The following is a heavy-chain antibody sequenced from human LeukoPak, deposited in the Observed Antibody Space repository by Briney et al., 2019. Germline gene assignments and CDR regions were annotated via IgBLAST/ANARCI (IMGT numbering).Heavy chain of an antibody. CDR2: IYYSGST. Sequence: SETLSLTCIVSGGSISSSRDYWAWIRQPPGKGLEWIANIYYSGSTYYNPSLKSRVNISLDTSENQFSLKLSSVTAADTAVYYCARALGAFDIWGQGTMVTVSS. CDR1: GGSISSSRDY. J-gene: IGHJ3*02. CDR3: ARALGAFDI. V-gene: IGHV4-39*07.